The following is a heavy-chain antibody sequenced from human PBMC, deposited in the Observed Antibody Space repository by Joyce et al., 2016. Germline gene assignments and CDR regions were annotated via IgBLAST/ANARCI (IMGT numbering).Heavy chain of an antibody. J-gene: IGHJ4*02. V-gene: IGHV3-30*04. CDR2: ISYDGRNK. CDR3: ARDHSGYDSFDY. D-gene: IGHD5-12*01. Sequence: QVQLVESGGGVVQPGRSLRLSCAASGFTFSSYAMHWVRQAPGKGLEWVAVISYDGRNKYYADSVKGRFTISRDNSKNTLYLQMNSLRAEDTAVYYCARDHSGYDSFDYWGQGTLVTVSS. CDR1: GFTFSSYA.